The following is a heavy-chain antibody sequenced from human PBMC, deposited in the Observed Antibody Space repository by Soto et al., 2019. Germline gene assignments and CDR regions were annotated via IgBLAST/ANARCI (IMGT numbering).Heavy chain of an antibody. CDR3: AKDQRMATIWVLDYYYYYGMDV. D-gene: IGHD5-12*01. CDR1: GFTFSDYY. Sequence: PGGSLRLSCASSGFTFSDYYMSWIRQAPGKGLEWVSYISSSGSTIYYADSVKGRFTISRDNAKNSLYLQMNSLRAEDTAVYYCAKDQRMATIWVLDYYYYYGMDVWGQGTTVTVSS. V-gene: IGHV3-11*04. CDR2: ISSSGSTI. J-gene: IGHJ6*02.